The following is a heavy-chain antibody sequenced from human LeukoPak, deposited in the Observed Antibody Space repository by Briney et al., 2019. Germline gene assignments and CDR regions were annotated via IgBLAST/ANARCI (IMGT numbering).Heavy chain of an antibody. Sequence: ASVNVSCKASGYTFTGYYMHWVRQAPGQGLEWLGWINPKSGGTNYAQKFQGRVTMTRDTSISTAYMELSRLRSDDTAVYYCARWGSWNDVSSPSMGMHYWGQGTLVTVSS. CDR1: GYTFTGYY. D-gene: IGHD1-1*01. J-gene: IGHJ4*02. CDR3: ARWGSWNDVSSPSMGMHY. CDR2: INPKSGGT. V-gene: IGHV1-2*02.